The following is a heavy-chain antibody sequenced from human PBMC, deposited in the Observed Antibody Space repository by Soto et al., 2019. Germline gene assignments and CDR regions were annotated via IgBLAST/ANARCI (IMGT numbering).Heavy chain of an antibody. V-gene: IGHV3-66*01. J-gene: IGHJ4*02. D-gene: IGHD5-12*01. Sequence: PGGSLRLSCAASGFTFSTYAMSWVRQAPGKGLEWVSVIYSGGSTYYADSVKGRFTISRDNSKNTLYLQMNTLRVEDTAVYYCAKQRGGYDRDFDYWGQGTLVTVSS. CDR2: IYSGGST. CDR1: GFTFSTYA. CDR3: AKQRGGYDRDFDY.